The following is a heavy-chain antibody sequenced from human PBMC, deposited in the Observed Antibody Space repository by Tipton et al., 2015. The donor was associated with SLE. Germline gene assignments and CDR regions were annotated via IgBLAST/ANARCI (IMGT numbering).Heavy chain of an antibody. D-gene: IGHD1-26*01. CDR1: GSTFRGDA. J-gene: IGHJ4*02. Sequence: SLRLSCAASGSTFRGDAISWVRQAPGKGLEWVSGSSGSGTFTSYADSVKGRFTISRDQSKNTLYLSMGSLRAEDTAVYYCAKHSVGVLPSSLDSWGQGTLVTVSS. CDR2: SSGSGTFT. V-gene: IGHV3-23*01. CDR3: AKHSVGVLPSSLDS.